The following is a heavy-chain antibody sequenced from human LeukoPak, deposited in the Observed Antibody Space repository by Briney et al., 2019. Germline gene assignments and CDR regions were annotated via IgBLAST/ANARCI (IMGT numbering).Heavy chain of an antibody. CDR1: GFTFSAYW. CDR3: AKDASTVTLHADY. J-gene: IGHJ4*02. Sequence: GGSLRLSCAASGFTFSAYWMHWVRQAPGKGLEWVAVLSYDGSNRFYADSVKGRFTISRDNSKNTLYLQMNSLRPEDTAVYYCAKDASTVTLHADYWGQGTLVTVS. D-gene: IGHD4-17*01. V-gene: IGHV3-30*18. CDR2: LSYDGSNR.